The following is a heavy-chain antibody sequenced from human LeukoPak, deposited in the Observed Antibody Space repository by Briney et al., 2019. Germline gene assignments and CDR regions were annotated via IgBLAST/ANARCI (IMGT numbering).Heavy chain of an antibody. J-gene: IGHJ4*02. CDR2: ISSNGYYI. D-gene: IGHD6-13*01. CDR1: GFTFRSHT. V-gene: IGHV3-21*01. Sequence: GESLRLSCAASGFTFRSHTINRVRQAPGKGLEWVSSISSNGYYIYYADSVKGRFTISRDNAKNSLYLQMDSLRAEDTAMYYCAREGGTYSSNLDYFDYWGQGTLVTVSS. CDR3: AREGGTYSSNLDYFDY.